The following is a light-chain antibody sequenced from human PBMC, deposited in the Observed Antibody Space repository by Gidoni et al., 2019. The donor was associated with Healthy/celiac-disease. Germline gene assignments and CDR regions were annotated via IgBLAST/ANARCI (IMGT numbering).Light chain of an antibody. CDR2: DAS. Sequence: EIVLTQSPATLSLSPGERATLSCRASQIVSSYLAWYQQKPGQAPRLRIYDASNRATGIPARFSGSGSGTDFTLTISSLEPEDFAVYYCQQRSNWPSFGQGTKLEIK. CDR3: QQRSNWPS. CDR1: QIVSSY. J-gene: IGKJ2*01. V-gene: IGKV3-11*01.